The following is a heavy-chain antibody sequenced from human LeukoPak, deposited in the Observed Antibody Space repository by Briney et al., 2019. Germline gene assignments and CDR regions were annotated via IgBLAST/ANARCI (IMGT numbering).Heavy chain of an antibody. J-gene: IGHJ3*02. D-gene: IGHD3-3*01. CDR2: IYYSGST. Sequence: SETLSLTCTVSGGSTSSSSYYWGWIRQPPGKGLEWIGSIYYSGSTYYNPSLKSRVTISVDTSKNQFSLKLSSVTAADTAVYYCARVGSYDVPHGAFDIWGQGTMVTVSS. CDR3: ARVGSYDVPHGAFDI. CDR1: GGSTSSSSYY. V-gene: IGHV4-39*07.